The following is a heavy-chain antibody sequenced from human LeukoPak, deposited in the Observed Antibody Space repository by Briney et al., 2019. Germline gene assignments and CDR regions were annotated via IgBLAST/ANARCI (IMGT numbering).Heavy chain of an antibody. CDR1: GGSISSSTYY. D-gene: IGHD1-26*01. J-gene: IGHJ4*02. CDR2: IYSSESS. CDR3: AGWELLAY. Sequence: PSETLSLTCTVSGGSISSSTYYWGWIRQPPGKGLEWIGSIYSSESSYSNPSLKSRVTMSLDTSKNQFYLKLSSVTASDTAVYYCAGWELLAYWGRGTLVSVSS. V-gene: IGHV4-39*01.